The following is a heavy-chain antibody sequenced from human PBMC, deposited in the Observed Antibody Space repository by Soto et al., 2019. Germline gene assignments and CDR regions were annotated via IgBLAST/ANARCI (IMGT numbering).Heavy chain of an antibody. J-gene: IGHJ4*02. V-gene: IGHV1-3*01. CDR3: ARAVAVAAGFDY. CDR1: GYTFTGYA. Sequence: ASVKVSCKASGYTFTGYAMHWVRQAPGQRLEWMGWINAGNGNTKYSQKLQGRVTITRDTSASTAYMELSSLRSEDTAVYYCARAVAVAAGFDYWGQGTLVTVSS. CDR2: INAGNGNT. D-gene: IGHD6-19*01.